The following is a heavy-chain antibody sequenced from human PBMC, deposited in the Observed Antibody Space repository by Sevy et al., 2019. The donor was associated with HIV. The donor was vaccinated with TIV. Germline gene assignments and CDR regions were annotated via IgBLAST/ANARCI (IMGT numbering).Heavy chain of an antibody. CDR1: GFTFSDYA. CDR2: ISSTGNNA. CDR3: VRGWPLNS. D-gene: IGHD6-13*01. V-gene: IGHV3-23*01. J-gene: IGHJ5*02. Sequence: GESLKISCAASGFTFSDYAMNWVRQAPGRGLEWVSTISSTGNNAFYANSVKGRFTTSRDNSKNTLYLQMTRLRADDTAVYYCVRGWPLNSWGQGTLVTVSS.